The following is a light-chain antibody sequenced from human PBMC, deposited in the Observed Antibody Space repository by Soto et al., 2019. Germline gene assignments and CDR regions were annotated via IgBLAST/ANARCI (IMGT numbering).Light chain of an antibody. J-gene: IGLJ2*01. CDR2: YDD. CDR1: SSNIGAGYA. Sequence: QSVLTQPPSVSGAPGQRVAISCTGSSSNIGAGYAVHWYQQLPGTAPKLLIYYDDLLASGVSDRFSGSKSGTSASLAISGLQSEDEADYYCAAWDDTLNGPVFGGGTKVTVL. CDR3: AAWDDTLNGPV. V-gene: IGLV1-36*01.